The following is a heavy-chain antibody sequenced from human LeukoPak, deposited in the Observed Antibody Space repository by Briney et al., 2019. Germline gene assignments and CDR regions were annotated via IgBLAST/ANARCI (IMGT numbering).Heavy chain of an antibody. D-gene: IGHD5-24*01. Sequence: SETLSLTCTVSGGSIGSYYWSWIRQPPGKGLEWIGYIYYSGSTNYNPSLKCRVTISVDTSKNQFSLNLSSVTAADTAVYYCARGGGRRWLQPLDYWGQGTLVTVSS. J-gene: IGHJ4*02. CDR3: ARGGGRRWLQPLDY. CDR2: IYYSGST. V-gene: IGHV4-59*12. CDR1: GGSIGSYY.